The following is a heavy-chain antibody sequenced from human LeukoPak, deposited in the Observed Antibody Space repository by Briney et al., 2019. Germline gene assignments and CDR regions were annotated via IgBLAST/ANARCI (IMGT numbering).Heavy chain of an antibody. D-gene: IGHD1-1*01. V-gene: IGHV3-21*01. J-gene: IGHJ4*02. CDR2: ISGSSTYI. CDR3: ASGTMSTYDY. CDR1: GFTFTTNS. Sequence: GGSLRLSCAASGFTFTTNSMNWVRQAPGKGLERVSSISGSSTYIYYADSVKGRFAISRDNAKNSLFLQMNSLTAEDTAVYYCASGTMSTYDYWGQGTLVTVSS.